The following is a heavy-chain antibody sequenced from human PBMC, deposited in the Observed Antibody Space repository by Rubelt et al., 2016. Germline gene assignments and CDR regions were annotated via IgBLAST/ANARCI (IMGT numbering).Heavy chain of an antibody. CDR2: INHSGST. D-gene: IGHD4-17*01. Sequence: VQLVESGGGLVQPGRSLRLSCTASGFTFGDYTVSWVRQAPGKGLEWIGEINHSGSTNYNPSLKSRVTISVDTSKNQVSLKLNSGTAADTTMYYCASQKGGTVTTWGQGTLVTVSS. CDR1: GFTFGDYT. V-gene: IGHV4-34*08. CDR3: ASQKGGTVTT. J-gene: IGHJ4*02.